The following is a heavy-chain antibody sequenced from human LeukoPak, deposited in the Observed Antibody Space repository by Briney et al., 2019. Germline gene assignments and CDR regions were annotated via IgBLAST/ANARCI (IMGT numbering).Heavy chain of an antibody. CDR3: ARGPRYYYDSSGYSYFDY. Sequence: GALRLSCAASGFTFSSYWMSWVRQAPGKGLEWVANIKQDGSEKYYVDSVKGRFTISRDNAKNSLYLQMNSLRAEDTAVYYCARGPRYYYDSSGYSYFDYWGQGTLVTVSS. CDR2: IKQDGSEK. J-gene: IGHJ4*02. CDR1: GFTFSSYW. D-gene: IGHD3-22*01. V-gene: IGHV3-7*01.